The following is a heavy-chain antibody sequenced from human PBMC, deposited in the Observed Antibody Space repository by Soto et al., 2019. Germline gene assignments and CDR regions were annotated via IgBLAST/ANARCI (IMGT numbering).Heavy chain of an antibody. D-gene: IGHD6-19*01. Sequence: QVQLVESGGGVVQPGRSLRLSCAASGFIFSAYALHWVRQAPGKGLEWVALISYDGSNKWYADSVKGRFTISRDNFKNTLFLQMNSLRAEDTAVYYCARIPVVGNIENYYFDYWGQGTLVTVSS. CDR1: GFIFSAYA. J-gene: IGHJ4*02. CDR3: ARIPVVGNIENYYFDY. V-gene: IGHV3-30-3*01. CDR2: ISYDGSNK.